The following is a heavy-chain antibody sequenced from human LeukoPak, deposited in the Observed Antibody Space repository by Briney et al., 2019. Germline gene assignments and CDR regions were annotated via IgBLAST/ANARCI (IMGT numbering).Heavy chain of an antibody. CDR3: VSFYETY. J-gene: IGHJ4*02. V-gene: IGHV3-23*01. D-gene: IGHD2-2*01. Sequence: GGSLRLSCAASGFTFSSYAMSWVRQAPGKGLEWVSAISGSGDSTYYGDSVKGRFTISKDNAKNTVYLQMNNLRAEDTAVYYCVSFYETYWGRGTLVTVSS. CDR2: ISGSGDST. CDR1: GFTFSSYA.